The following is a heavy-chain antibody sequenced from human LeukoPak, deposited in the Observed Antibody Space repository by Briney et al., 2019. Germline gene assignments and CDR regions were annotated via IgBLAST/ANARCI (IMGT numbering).Heavy chain of an antibody. Sequence: SVKVSCKASGCTFSSYAISWVRQAPGQGLEWMGGIIPIFGTANYAQKFQGRVTITADESTSTAYMELSSLRSEDTAVYYCARARYCSGGSCYPYYYYYMDVWGKGTTVTVSS. V-gene: IGHV1-69*13. CDR1: GCTFSSYA. CDR3: ARARYCSGGSCYPYYYYYMDV. D-gene: IGHD2-15*01. J-gene: IGHJ6*03. CDR2: IIPIFGTA.